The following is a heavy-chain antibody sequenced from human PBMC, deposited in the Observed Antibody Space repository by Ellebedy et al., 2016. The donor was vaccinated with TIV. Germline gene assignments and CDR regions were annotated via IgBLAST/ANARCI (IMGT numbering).Heavy chain of an antibody. CDR3: AKGRSTAVDH. Sequence: PGGSLRLSCAASGFSFSSYGMHWVRQAPGKGLEWVAYIRDDSSRMYYANSLKGRFIISRDNSKNTLYLHMRALRGDDTAVYYCAKGRSTAVDHWGQGTLVTVSS. CDR2: IRDDSSRM. CDR1: GFSFSSYG. D-gene: IGHD5-18*01. V-gene: IGHV3-30*02. J-gene: IGHJ4*02.